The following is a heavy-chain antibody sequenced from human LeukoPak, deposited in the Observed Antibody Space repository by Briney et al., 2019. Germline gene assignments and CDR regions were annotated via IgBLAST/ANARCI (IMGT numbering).Heavy chain of an antibody. J-gene: IGHJ6*03. Sequence: SETLSLTCAVSGYSISSASYWGWIRQPPGKGLEWIGRIYTSGSTNYNPSLKSRVTISDTSKNQFSLKLSSVTAADTAVYYCARSGRGPSYYYYYMDVWGKGTTVTVSS. CDR3: ARSGRGPSYYYYYMDV. V-gene: IGHV4-38-2*01. CDR2: IYTSGST. CDR1: GYSISSASY.